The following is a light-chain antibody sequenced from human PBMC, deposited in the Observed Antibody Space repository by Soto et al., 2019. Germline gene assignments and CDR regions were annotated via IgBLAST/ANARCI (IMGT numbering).Light chain of an antibody. Sequence: EIVLTQSPGTLSLSPVERATLSCMASQSVSSSYLAWYQQKPGQAPRLLIYGASRRATGIPARFSGSGSGTDFTLTISSLEPEDFAVYYCQQRSNWPPLTFGGGTKVDIK. CDR3: QQRSNWPPLT. V-gene: IGKV3D-20*02. J-gene: IGKJ4*01. CDR1: QSVSSSY. CDR2: GAS.